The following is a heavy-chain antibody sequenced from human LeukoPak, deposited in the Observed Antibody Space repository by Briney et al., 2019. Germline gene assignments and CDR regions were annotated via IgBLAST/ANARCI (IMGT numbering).Heavy chain of an antibody. V-gene: IGHV4-4*07. CDR3: ARDSSSWYSPSSHAFDI. Sequence: SETLSLTCTVSGGSISSYYWSWIRQPAGKGLEWIGRIYTSGSTNYNPSLKSRVTMSVDTPKNQFSLKLSSVTAADTAVYYCARDSSSWYSPSSHAFDIWGQGTMVTVSS. J-gene: IGHJ3*02. D-gene: IGHD6-13*01. CDR2: IYTSGST. CDR1: GGSISSYY.